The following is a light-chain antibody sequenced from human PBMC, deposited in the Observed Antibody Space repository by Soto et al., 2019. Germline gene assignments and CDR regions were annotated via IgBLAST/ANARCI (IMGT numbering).Light chain of an antibody. CDR3: SSYTSSSTPYV. CDR1: RSDVGGYNY. Sequence: QSALTQPASVSGSPGQSITTSCTGSRSDVGGYNYVSWYQHHPGKAPKLMIYEVSNRPSGVSNRFSGSNSGNTASLTISGLQAEDEADYYCSSYTSSSTPYVFGTGTKVTVL. J-gene: IGLJ1*01. CDR2: EVS. V-gene: IGLV2-14*01.